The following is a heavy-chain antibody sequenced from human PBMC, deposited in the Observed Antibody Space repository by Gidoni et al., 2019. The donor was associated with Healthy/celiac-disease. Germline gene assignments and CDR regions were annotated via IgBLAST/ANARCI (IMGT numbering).Heavy chain of an antibody. CDR3: GRESVGALGGDY. CDR1: GGSISSGSYY. CDR2: IYTSGST. V-gene: IGHV4-61*02. J-gene: IGHJ4*02. D-gene: IGHD1-26*01. Sequence: QVQLHESGPGLVKPSQTLSLTCTVSGGSISSGSYYWSWIRQPAGKGLEWIGRIYTSGSTNYNPSLKSRVTTSADTSKNQFSLKLSSVTAAGAAGYHWGRESVGALGGDYWGQGPLVTVSS.